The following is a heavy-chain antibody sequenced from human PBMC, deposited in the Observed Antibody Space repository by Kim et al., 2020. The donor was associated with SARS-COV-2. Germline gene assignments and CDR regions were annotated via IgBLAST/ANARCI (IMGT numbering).Heavy chain of an antibody. Sequence: GGSLRLSCAASGFTFSTFWMTWVRQAPEKGLEWVASIKQGGGEKYYVDSVKGRFTISRDNAKNSLYLQLNSLRAEDTAVYYCARDLELASRPVWDSWGQGTLVTVSS. CDR2: IKQGGGEK. J-gene: IGHJ4*02. D-gene: IGHD3-3*02. CDR1: GFTFSTFW. CDR3: ARDLELASRPVWDS. V-gene: IGHV3-7*01.